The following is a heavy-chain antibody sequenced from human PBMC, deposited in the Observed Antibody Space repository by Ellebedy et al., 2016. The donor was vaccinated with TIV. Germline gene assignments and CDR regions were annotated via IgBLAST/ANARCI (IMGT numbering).Heavy chain of an antibody. CDR1: GGSISSGGYY. Sequence: GSLRLXXTVSGGSISSGGYYWSWIRQHPGKGLEWIGYIYYSGSTNYNPSLKSRVTISVDTSKNQFSLKLSSVTAADTAVYYCARAAKDYGGFDYWGQGTLVTVSS. J-gene: IGHJ4*02. CDR2: IYYSGST. V-gene: IGHV4-61*08. CDR3: ARAAKDYGGFDY. D-gene: IGHD4-23*01.